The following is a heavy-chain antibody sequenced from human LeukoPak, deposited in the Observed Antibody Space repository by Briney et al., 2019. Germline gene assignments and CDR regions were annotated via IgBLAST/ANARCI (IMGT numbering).Heavy chain of an antibody. CDR1: GGSISSSSYY. CDR2: IYYSGST. D-gene: IGHD3-10*01. J-gene: IGHJ5*02. CDR3: ARDYYGSGSYDNWFDL. V-gene: IGHV4-39*02. Sequence: SGTLSLTCTVSGGSISSSSYYWGWIRQPPGKGLEWIGSIYYSGSTYYNPSLKSRVTISVDTSKNQFSLKLSSVTAADTAVYYCARDYYGSGSYDNWFDLWGQGTLVTVSS.